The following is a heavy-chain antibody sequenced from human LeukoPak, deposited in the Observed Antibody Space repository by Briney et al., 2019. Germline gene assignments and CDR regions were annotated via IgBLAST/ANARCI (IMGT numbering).Heavy chain of an antibody. CDR1: GFSIRGYW. V-gene: IGHV3-74*01. CDR3: VRDGEAYDFDH. Sequence: TGGSLRLSCAASGFSIRGYWMHWVRQAPGKGLMWVSRIKSDGSWTNYADSVRGRFTISRDNAKNTLYLQMIGLRAEDTAIYYCVRDGEAYDFDHWGQGILVTVSS. J-gene: IGHJ4*02. CDR2: IKSDGSWT. D-gene: IGHD5-12*01.